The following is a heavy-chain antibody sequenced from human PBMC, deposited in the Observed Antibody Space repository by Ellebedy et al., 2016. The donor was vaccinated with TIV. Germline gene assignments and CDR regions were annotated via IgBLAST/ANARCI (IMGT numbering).Heavy chain of an antibody. D-gene: IGHD4-23*01. CDR2: SGSSGGT. V-gene: IGHV3-23*01. Sequence: GESLKISCAASGFTFSGNAMSWVRQAPGKGLEWVSGSGSSGGTHYADSVKGRFTISRDNSKDTLFLQMNSLRAEDTAIYFCARDPVGVGPAFDVWGQGTMVTVSS. CDR3: ARDPVGVGPAFDV. J-gene: IGHJ3*01. CDR1: GFTFSGNA.